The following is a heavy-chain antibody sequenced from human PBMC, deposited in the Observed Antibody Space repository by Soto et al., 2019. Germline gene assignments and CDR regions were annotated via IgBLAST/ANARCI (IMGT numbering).Heavy chain of an antibody. CDR2: INHSASA. Sequence: QVQLQQWGAGLLKPSETLSLTCAVYGGSFSGYYWSWIRQPPGKGLEWIGEINHSASANYTPSHQSPDSISGATSKYPFSLKLSSVTSADTAVFYCARRYYYDNTGHRVAFDPWGQGTLVTVSS. CDR1: GGSFSGYY. CDR3: ARRYYYDNTGHRVAFDP. V-gene: IGHV4-34*01. D-gene: IGHD3-22*01. J-gene: IGHJ5*02.